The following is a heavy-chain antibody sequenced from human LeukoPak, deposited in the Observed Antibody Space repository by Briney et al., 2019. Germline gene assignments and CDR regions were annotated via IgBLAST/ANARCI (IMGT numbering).Heavy chain of an antibody. CDR3: ARGAVAGTSDY. D-gene: IGHD6-19*01. J-gene: IGHJ4*02. CDR1: GGSISSSSYY. CDR2: IYYSGST. Sequence: SETLSLTCTVSGGSISSSSYYWGWIRQPPGKGLEWIGSIYYSGSTYYNPSLKSRVTISVDTSKNQFSLKLSSVTAADTAVYYCARGAVAGTSDYWGPGTLVTISS. V-gene: IGHV4-39*07.